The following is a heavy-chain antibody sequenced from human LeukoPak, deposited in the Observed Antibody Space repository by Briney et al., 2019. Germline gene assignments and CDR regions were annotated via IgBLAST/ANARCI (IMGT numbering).Heavy chain of an antibody. J-gene: IGHJ4*02. CDR1: GYTFTSYD. V-gene: IGHV1-8*01. Sequence: GASVKVSCKASGYTFTSYDINWVRQATGQGLEWMGWMNPNSGNTGYAQKFQGRVTMTRNTSISTAYMELSSLRAEDTAVYYCAKWGKYCSSTSCYTYFDYWGQGTLVTVSS. CDR2: MNPNSGNT. CDR3: AKWGKYCSSTSCYTYFDY. D-gene: IGHD2-2*02.